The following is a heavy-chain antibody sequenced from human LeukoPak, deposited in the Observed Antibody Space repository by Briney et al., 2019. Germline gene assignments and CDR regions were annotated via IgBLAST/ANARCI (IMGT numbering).Heavy chain of an antibody. V-gene: IGHV3-74*01. CDR1: GFTFSTYW. CDR3: AGSRSHNWFDP. D-gene: IGHD3-10*01. J-gene: IGHJ5*02. CDR2: INSDGSST. Sequence: AGGSLRLSCAAPGFTFSTYWMHWVRQAPGKGLVWVSRINSDGSSTSYADSVKGRFTVSRDNAKNTLFLQMNSLRAEDTALYYCAGSRSHNWFDPWGQGTPVTVSS.